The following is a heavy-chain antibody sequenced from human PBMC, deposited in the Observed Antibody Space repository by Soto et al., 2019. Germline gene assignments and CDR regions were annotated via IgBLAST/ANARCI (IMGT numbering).Heavy chain of an antibody. CDR2: ISGSGGST. J-gene: IGHJ3*02. CDR1: GFTFSSYA. CDR3: AKVVGSGGWYEDAFDI. Sequence: EVQLLESGGGLVQPGGSLRLSCAASGFTFSSYAMSWVRQAPGKGLEWVSGISGSGGSTNYADSVKGRFTISRDNSKNTVYVQMNSLRAEDTAVYYCAKVVGSGGWYEDAFDIWGLGTMITVSS. D-gene: IGHD6-19*01. V-gene: IGHV3-23*01.